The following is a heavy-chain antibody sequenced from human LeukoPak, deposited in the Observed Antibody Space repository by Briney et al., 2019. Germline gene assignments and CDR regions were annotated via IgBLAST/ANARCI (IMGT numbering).Heavy chain of an antibody. V-gene: IGHV3-33*01. J-gene: IGHJ3*02. CDR1: GFTFSSYG. CDR3: AREGDYYGSGSYYTPGAFDI. D-gene: IGHD3-10*01. CDR2: IWYDGSNK. Sequence: PGGSLRLSCAASGFTFSSYGMHWVRQAPGKGLEWVAVIWYDGSNKYYADSVKGRFTISRDNSKNTLYLQMNSLRAEDTAVYYCAREGDYYGSGSYYTPGAFDIWGQGTMVTVSS.